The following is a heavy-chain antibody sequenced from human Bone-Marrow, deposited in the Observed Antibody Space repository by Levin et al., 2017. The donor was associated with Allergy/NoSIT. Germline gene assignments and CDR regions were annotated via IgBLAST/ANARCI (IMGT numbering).Heavy chain of an antibody. Sequence: KISCKASGYTFTSYGLSWVRQAPGQGLEWVGWISVYNGKTNYAEKVQDRVTMTTDTSTSTAYMDLRNLKSDDTAVYYCSRCRFSEFHYYGMDVWGQGTTVTVSS. CDR2: ISVYNGKT. CDR3: SRCRFSEFHYYGMDV. CDR1: GYTFTSYG. J-gene: IGHJ6*02. V-gene: IGHV1-18*01. D-gene: IGHD3-3*01.